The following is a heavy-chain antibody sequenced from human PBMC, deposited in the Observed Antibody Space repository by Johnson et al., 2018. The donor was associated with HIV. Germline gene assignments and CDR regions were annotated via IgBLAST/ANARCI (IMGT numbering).Heavy chain of an antibody. CDR1: GFTVSSNY. D-gene: IGHD3-10*01. Sequence: VQLVESGGGLVQPGGSLRLSCAASGFTVSSNYMSWVRQAPGKGLEWVSIIYSGGSTYYADSVKGRFTISRDNAKNSLCMQMNSLRAEDTAVYYCAKVRGRGGSSPSGAFDIWGQGTMVTVSS. CDR2: IYSGGST. V-gene: IGHV3-66*02. J-gene: IGHJ3*02. CDR3: AKVRGRGGSSPSGAFDI.